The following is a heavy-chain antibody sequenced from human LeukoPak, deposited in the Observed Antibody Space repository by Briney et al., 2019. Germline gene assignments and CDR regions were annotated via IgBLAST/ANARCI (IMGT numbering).Heavy chain of an antibody. CDR2: MNPNSGNT. J-gene: IGHJ1*01. V-gene: IGHV1-8*01. CDR3: AAAGYGDFVKW. D-gene: IGHD4-17*01. CDR1: GYTFTNYN. Sequence: ASVKLSCNASGYTFTNYNNNCVRHPTGQGLEWMGWMNPNSGNTGYAQKFQGRVTMTRNTSISRVYMELSSLRAEDTAVYNWAAAGYGDFVKWGGQGTLVTVSS.